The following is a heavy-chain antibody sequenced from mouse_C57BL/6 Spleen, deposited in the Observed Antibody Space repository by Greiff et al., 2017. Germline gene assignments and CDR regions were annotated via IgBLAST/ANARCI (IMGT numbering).Heavy chain of an antibody. J-gene: IGHJ2*01. Sequence: QVQLQQPGAELVKPGASVKLSCKASGYTFTSYWMHWVKQRPGRGLEWIGRIDPGNGGTKYNEKFKSKATLTVDKSSSTAYMQLSSLTSEDSAVYYCARGGSKSGDYWGQGTTLTVSS. CDR2: IDPGNGGT. V-gene: IGHV1-72*01. D-gene: IGHD1-3*01. CDR3: ARGGSKSGDY. CDR1: GYTFTSYW.